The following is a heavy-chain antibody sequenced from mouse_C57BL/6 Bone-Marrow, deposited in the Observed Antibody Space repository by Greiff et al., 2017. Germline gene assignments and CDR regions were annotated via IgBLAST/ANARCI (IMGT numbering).Heavy chain of an antibody. CDR2: IYPGSGTT. V-gene: IGHV1-76*01. Sequence: VQLQQSGAELVRPGASVKLSCKASGYTFTDYYINWVKQRPGQGLEWIARIYPGSGTTYYNEKFKGKATLTAEKSSSTAYMWLISLPSEDSAVYFCARGYYGSSYWFAYWGQGTLVTVSA. J-gene: IGHJ3*01. D-gene: IGHD1-1*01. CDR1: GYTFTDYY. CDR3: ARGYYGSSYWFAY.